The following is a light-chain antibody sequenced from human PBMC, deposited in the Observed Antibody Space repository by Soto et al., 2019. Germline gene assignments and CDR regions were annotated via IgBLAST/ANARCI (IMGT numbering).Light chain of an antibody. V-gene: IGLV1-40*01. CDR3: SSYTTSSTRV. CDR1: SSNIGAGHD. Sequence: QSVLTQPPSVSGAPGQRVTISCTGSSSNIGAGHDVHWYQHLPGTAPKLLIYGNGNRPSGVPDRFSGSKSGTSASLAITGLQAEDEADYYCSSYTTSSTRVFGPGTKLTVL. J-gene: IGLJ1*01. CDR2: GNG.